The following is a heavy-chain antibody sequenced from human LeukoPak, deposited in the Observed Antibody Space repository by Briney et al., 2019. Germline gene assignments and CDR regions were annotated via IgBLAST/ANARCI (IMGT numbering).Heavy chain of an antibody. CDR1: GFTFSSYS. CDR3: TTAYYYGSGSPDH. J-gene: IGHJ4*02. Sequence: GGSLRLSCAASGFTFSSYSMNWVRQAPGKGLEWVGHIKSKTDGGTTTYAAPVKGRFTISRDDSKDTLYLQMNNLKTEDTAVYYCTTAYYYGSGSPDHWGQGTLVTVSS. CDR2: IKSKTDGGTT. V-gene: IGHV3-15*01. D-gene: IGHD3-10*01.